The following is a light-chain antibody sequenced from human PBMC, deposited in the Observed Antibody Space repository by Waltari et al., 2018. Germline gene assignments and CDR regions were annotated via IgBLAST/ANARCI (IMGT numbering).Light chain of an antibody. CDR3: QTGGHGTWV. CDR2: VNSDGSH. CDR1: SGHSSNI. J-gene: IGLJ3*02. V-gene: IGLV4-69*01. Sequence: QLVLTQSPSASASLGASVRLTCTLDSGHSSNIIAWHQQQPDKGPRYLRKVNSDGSHRKGDEIPDRFSGPGSGAELYLAISSVQDGDEADYYFQTGGHGTWVFGGGTKLTVL.